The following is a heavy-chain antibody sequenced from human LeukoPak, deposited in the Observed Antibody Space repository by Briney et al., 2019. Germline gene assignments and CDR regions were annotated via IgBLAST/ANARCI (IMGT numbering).Heavy chain of an antibody. CDR2: FIPIFGTA. CDR3: ARDNSVGDNAWWFDP. Sequence: GASVKVSCKTPEGTFNNYAITWVRQAPGQGLEWMGVFIPIFGTANYAQKFQGRVTMTRDMSTSTDYMELSSLRSEDTAIYYCARDNSVGDNAWWFDPWGQGTLVTVSS. D-gene: IGHD1-26*01. V-gene: IGHV1-69*05. CDR1: EGTFNNYA. J-gene: IGHJ5*02.